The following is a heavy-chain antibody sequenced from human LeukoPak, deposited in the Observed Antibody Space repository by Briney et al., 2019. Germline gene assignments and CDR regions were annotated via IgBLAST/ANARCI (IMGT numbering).Heavy chain of an antibody. Sequence: SETLSLTCAVYGGSFSGYYWSWIRQPPGKGLEWIGEISHSGSTNYNPSLKSRVTISVDTSKNQFSLKLSSVTAADTAVYYCASNYDILTGPDAFDIRGQGTMLTVSS. CDR1: GGSFSGYY. CDR3: ASNYDILTGPDAFDI. D-gene: IGHD3-9*01. CDR2: ISHSGST. V-gene: IGHV4-34*01. J-gene: IGHJ3*02.